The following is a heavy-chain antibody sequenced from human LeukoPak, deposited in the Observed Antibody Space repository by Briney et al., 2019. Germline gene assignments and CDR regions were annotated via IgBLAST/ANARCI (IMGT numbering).Heavy chain of an antibody. CDR1: GFTFSSYA. Sequence: GGSLRLSRAASGFTFSSYAMSWVRQAPGKGLEWVSAISGSGGSTYYADSVKGRFTISRDNSKNTLYLQMNSLRAEDTAVYYCAKAGGVLRYFDWTDWGQGTLVTVSS. D-gene: IGHD3-9*01. CDR2: ISGSGGST. J-gene: IGHJ4*02. V-gene: IGHV3-23*01. CDR3: AKAGGVLRYFDWTD.